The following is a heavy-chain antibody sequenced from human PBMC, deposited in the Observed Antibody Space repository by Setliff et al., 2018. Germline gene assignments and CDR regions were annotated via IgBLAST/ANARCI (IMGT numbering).Heavy chain of an antibody. CDR2: INHSGST. V-gene: IGHV4-34*01. CDR3: ARGDSFRGEGNYYYYYGMDV. CDR1: GGSFSTYY. J-gene: IGHJ6*02. Sequence: SETLSLTCAVYGGSFSTYYWIWIRQPPGKGLEWIGEINHSGSTNYNPSLKSRVTISVDTSKNQFSLKLSSVTAADTALYYCARGDSFRGEGNYYYYYGMDVWGQGTTVTVSS. D-gene: IGHD3-16*01.